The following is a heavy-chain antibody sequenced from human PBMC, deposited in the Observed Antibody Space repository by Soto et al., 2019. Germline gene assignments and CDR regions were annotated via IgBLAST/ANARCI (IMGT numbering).Heavy chain of an antibody. CDR1: RGTFSSYA. V-gene: IGHV1-69*13. D-gene: IGHD2-8*01. CDR2: IIPIFGTA. J-gene: IGHJ4*02. CDR3: ARNSLRRDIVLMVYAPTAPFDY. Sequence: SVKVSCKASRGTFSSYAISWVRQAPGQGLEWMGGIIPIFGTANYAQKFQGRVTITADESTSTAYMELSSLRSEDTAVYYCARNSLRRDIVLMVYAPTAPFDYWGQGTLVTVS.